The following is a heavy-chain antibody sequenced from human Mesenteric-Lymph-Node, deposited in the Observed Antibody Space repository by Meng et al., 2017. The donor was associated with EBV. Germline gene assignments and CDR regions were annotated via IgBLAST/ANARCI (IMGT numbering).Heavy chain of an antibody. CDR1: SGSISSSSS. D-gene: IGHD4-17*01. J-gene: IGHJ4*02. Sequence: QVQLQESGPGLLKPSGTLSPTCAVSSGSISSSSSWSWVRQPPGKGLEWIGNIHQSGSTNYNPSLKSRVTISVDKSKSQISLNLRSLTAADTAVYYCAGTHYGDYGPSYLDYWGQGTLVTVSS. V-gene: IGHV4-4*02. CDR3: AGTHYGDYGPSYLDY. CDR2: IHQSGST.